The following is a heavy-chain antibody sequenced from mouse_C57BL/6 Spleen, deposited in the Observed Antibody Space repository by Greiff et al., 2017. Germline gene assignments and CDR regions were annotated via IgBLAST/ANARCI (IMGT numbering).Heavy chain of an antibody. V-gene: IGHV2-6-1*01. CDR2: IWSDGST. D-gene: IGHD1-1*01. CDR1: GFSLTSYG. J-gene: IGHJ4*01. CDR3: ARHYYGSSYAMDY. Sequence: VQLMESGPGLVAPSQSLSITCTVSGFSLTSYGVHWVRQPPGKGLEWLVVIWSDGSTTYNSALKSRLSISQDNSKSQVFLKMNSLQTDDTAMYYCARHYYGSSYAMDYWGQGTSVTVSS.